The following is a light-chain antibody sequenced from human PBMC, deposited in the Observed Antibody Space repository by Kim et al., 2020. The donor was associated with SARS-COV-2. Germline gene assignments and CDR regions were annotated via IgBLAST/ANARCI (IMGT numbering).Light chain of an antibody. J-gene: IGLJ2*01. CDR1: GSGVGGYNY. CDR3: SSYAGSNNLV. V-gene: IGLV2-8*01. CDR2: EVS. Sequence: GQSVTIACTGTGSGVGGYNYVSWYQQHPGKAPKLMIYEVSKRPSGVPDRFSGSKSGNTASLTVSGLQAEDEDDYYCSSYAGSNNLVFGGGTQLTVL.